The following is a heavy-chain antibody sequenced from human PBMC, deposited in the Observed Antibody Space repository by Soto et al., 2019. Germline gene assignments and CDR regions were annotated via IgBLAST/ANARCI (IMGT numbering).Heavy chain of an antibody. J-gene: IGHJ6*02. CDR3: ARDLLPAAGPKNYYYSGMDV. D-gene: IGHD6-13*01. CDR1: GYTFTSYG. CDR2: ISAYNGNT. Sequence: QVQLVQSGAEVKKPGASVKVSCKASGYTFTSYGISWVRQAPGQGLEWMGWISAYNGNTNYAQKLQGRVTMTTDTYTSTAYMELRSLRSDDTAVYYCARDLLPAAGPKNYYYSGMDVWGQGTTVTPSS. V-gene: IGHV1-18*01.